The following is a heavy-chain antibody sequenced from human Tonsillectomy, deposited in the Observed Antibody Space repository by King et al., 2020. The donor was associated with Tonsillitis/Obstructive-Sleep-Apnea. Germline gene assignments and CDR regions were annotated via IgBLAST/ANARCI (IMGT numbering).Heavy chain of an antibody. Sequence: QLVQSGGGVVQPGGSLRLSCAASGFTFSSSSMHWVRQAPGKGLEWVAVIWYDGSNKYYADTVKGRFTISRDNSKKTLYLQMNSLRAEDTAVYYCARDPRIAVAVHLYYFDYWGQGTLGSVSS. CDR2: IWYDGSNK. V-gene: IGHV3-33*01. CDR3: ARDPRIAVAVHLYYFDY. J-gene: IGHJ4*02. CDR1: GFTFSSSS. D-gene: IGHD6-19*01.